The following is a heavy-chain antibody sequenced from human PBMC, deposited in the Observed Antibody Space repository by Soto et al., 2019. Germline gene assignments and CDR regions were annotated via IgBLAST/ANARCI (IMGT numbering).Heavy chain of an antibody. J-gene: IGHJ1*01. Sequence: AASVKVSCKVSGYTLTELSMHWVRQAPGKGLEWMGGFDPEDGETIYAQKFQGRVTMTGDTSTDTAYMELSSLRSEDTAVYYCATDRPDIVVVPAAHWG. CDR2: FDPEDGET. D-gene: IGHD2-2*01. CDR3: ATDRPDIVVVPAAH. CDR1: GYTLTELS. V-gene: IGHV1-24*01.